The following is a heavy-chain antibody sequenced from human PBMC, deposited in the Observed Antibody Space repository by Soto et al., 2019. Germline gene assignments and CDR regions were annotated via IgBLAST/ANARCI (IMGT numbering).Heavy chain of an antibody. CDR1: GFMFSDYA. Sequence: EVKLVESGGGVVQPGGSLRISCKVSGFMFSDYAMTWVRQAPGKGLEWVSSIGKSGSDRDYADSVKGRFTISRDNSENTVYLPMDSLNVEVTALYFCMTVRDYWGQGTQVTVS. V-gene: IGHV3-23*04. D-gene: IGHD4-4*01. J-gene: IGHJ4*02. CDR3: MTVRDY. CDR2: IGKSGSDR.